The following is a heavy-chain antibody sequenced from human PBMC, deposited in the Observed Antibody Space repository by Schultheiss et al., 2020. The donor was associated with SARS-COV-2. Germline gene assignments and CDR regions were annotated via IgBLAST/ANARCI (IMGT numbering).Heavy chain of an antibody. Sequence: GESLKISCAASGFTVSSNYMSWVRQAPGKGLEWVSVIYSGGSTYYADSVKGRFTISRDNSKNTLYLQMNSLRAEDTAVYYCARGGGTGIAARGWYFDLWGRGTLVTVSS. V-gene: IGHV3-66*01. J-gene: IGHJ2*01. CDR3: ARGGGTGIAARGWYFDL. D-gene: IGHD6-6*01. CDR1: GFTVSSNY. CDR2: IYSGGST.